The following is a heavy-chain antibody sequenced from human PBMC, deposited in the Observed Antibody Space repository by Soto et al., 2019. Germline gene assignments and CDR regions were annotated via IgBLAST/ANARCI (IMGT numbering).Heavy chain of an antibody. Sequence: EVQLLESGGGLVQPGGSLRLSCAASGFTFSSYAMSWVRQAPGKGLEWVSAISGSGGSTYYADSVKGRFTISRDNSKNTLYLQMNRLRAEDTAVYYCAKGARMVVAATPSWFDPWGQGTLVTVSS. CDR2: ISGSGGST. V-gene: IGHV3-23*01. CDR1: GFTFSSYA. CDR3: AKGARMVVAATPSWFDP. D-gene: IGHD2-15*01. J-gene: IGHJ5*02.